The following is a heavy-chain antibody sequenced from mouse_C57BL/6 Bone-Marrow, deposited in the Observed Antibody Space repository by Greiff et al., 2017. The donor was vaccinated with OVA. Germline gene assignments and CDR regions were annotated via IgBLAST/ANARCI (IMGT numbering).Heavy chain of an antibody. J-gene: IGHJ1*03. CDR3: AIDRDYGNWYFDV. D-gene: IGHD2-1*01. V-gene: IGHV3-6*01. CDR2: ISYDGSN. CDR1: GYSITSGYY. Sequence: EVKLQESGHGLVKPSQSLSLTCSVTGYSITSGYYWNWIRQFPGNKLEWMCYISYDGSNNYNPSLKNRIPITRDTSNNQFFLKLNSVTTEDTATYYCAIDRDYGNWYFDVWGTGTTVTVSS.